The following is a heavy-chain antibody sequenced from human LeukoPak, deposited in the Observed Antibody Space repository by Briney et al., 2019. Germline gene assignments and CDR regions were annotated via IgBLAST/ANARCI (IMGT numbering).Heavy chain of an antibody. CDR2: IHHSGST. CDR1: GGSINSRNW. V-gene: IGHV4-4*02. D-gene: IGHD1-26*01. Sequence: PSETLSLTCAVSGGSINSRNWWSWVRPPPGKGLEWIGEIHHSGSTNYNPSLKSRVTISVDKSKNQFSLNLSSVTAADTAVYYCARAISGSYSDYWGQGTLVTVSS. CDR3: ARAISGSYSDY. J-gene: IGHJ4*02.